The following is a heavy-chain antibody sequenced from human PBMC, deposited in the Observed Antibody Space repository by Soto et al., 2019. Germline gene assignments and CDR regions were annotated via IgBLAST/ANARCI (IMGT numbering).Heavy chain of an antibody. CDR3: ARDSGAGLVGGPLNY. D-gene: IGHD1-26*01. CDR1: GYPFTSYG. J-gene: IGHJ4*02. CDR2: IIPIFGTA. Sequence: QVQLVQSGAEAKKPGAAVKVSCNASGYPFTSYGISWVRQDPGQGPEWMGWIIPIFGTADYAQKFQGRVTITADESTSTAYMELSSLRSADTAVYYCARDSGAGLVGGPLNYWGQGTPVTGS. V-gene: IGHV1-69*13.